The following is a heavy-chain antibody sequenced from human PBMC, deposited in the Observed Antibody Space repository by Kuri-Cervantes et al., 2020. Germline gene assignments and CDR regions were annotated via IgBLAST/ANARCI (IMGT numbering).Heavy chain of an antibody. J-gene: IGHJ4*02. CDR1: GYSFSAYY. V-gene: IGHV1-2*02. CDR3: ASAHLIISLLKN. D-gene: IGHD2-15*01. CDR2: ISPKSGGT. Sequence: ASVKVSCKASGYSFSAYYLHWVRQAPGQGLDWMGWISPKSGGTKYAQKFQGRVTMTRDTSISTAYMELSRLRSDDTAVYYCASAHLIISLLKNWGQGTLVTVSS.